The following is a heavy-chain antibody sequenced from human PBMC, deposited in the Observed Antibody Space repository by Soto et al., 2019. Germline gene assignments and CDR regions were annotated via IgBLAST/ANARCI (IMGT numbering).Heavy chain of an antibody. Sequence: QVQLVQSGAEVKKPGASVKISCKASGYTFTSYYMHWVRQAPGQGLEWMGIINPSGGSTNCAQKLRGRVAMTRDTSTSTVYMELNSLRSEDTAVYYCARPPYPGCINAVCYPLDYWGQGTLVTVSS. D-gene: IGHD2-8*01. CDR1: GYTFTSYY. V-gene: IGHV1-46*01. CDR3: ARPPYPGCINAVCYPLDY. J-gene: IGHJ4*02. CDR2: INPSGGST.